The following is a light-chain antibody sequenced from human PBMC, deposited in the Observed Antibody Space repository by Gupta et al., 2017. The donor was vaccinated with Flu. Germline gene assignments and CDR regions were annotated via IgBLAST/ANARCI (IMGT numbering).Light chain of an antibody. CDR2: EDN. CDR3: AACQRGTAHAV. CDR1: SNDVGADKQ. V-gene: IGLV2-14*01. Sequence: ITISFTGTSNDVGADKQVSWYQKHQGIGPKLIIFEDNNRPAAVSSRFSGSKSGNTASLAISGLQAEDEADYYCAACQRGTAHAVCGTGTTLTVL. J-gene: IGLJ1*01.